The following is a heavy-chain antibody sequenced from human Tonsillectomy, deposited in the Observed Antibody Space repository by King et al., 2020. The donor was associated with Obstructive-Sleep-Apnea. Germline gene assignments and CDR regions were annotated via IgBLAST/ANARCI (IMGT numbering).Heavy chain of an antibody. Sequence: VTLKESGPALVKPTQTLTLTCTFSGFSLSTSGMCVSWIRQPPGKALEWLARIDWDDDKYYTTSLKTRLTISNDTSKNQVVLTMTDRDPVDTATYYCARIREENYYYYGVDVWGQGTTVTVSS. CDR1: GFSLSTSGMC. J-gene: IGHJ6*02. V-gene: IGHV2-70*11. CDR3: ARIREENYYYYGVDV. CDR2: IDWDDDK.